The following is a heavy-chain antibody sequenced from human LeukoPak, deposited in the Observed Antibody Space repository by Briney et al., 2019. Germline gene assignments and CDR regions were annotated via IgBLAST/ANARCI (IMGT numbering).Heavy chain of an antibody. CDR3: TTVTDY. J-gene: IGHJ4*02. V-gene: IGHV3-15*01. CDR1: GFTFRNAW. CDR2: IRSKTDSATT. D-gene: IGHD2-21*02. Sequence: PGGSPRLSCAASGFTFRNAWMTWVRQAPGKGRKGGGRIRSKTDSATTDYAAPVKGRFTISRDDSKNTLWLPMNSLKTEATAVYYCTTVTDYWGQGTLVTVSS.